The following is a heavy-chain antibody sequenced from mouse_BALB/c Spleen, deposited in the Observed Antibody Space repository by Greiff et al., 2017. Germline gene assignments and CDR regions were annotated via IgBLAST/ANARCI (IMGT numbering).Heavy chain of an antibody. CDR1: GFTFSSYA. CDR2: ISSGGSYT. Sequence: DVKLVESGGGLVKPGGSLKLSCAASGFTFSSYAMSWVRQSPEKRLEWVAEISSGGSYTYYPDTVTGRFTISRDNAKNTLYLEMSSLRSEDTAMYYCARGGNYYGSNGFAYWGQGTLVTVSA. D-gene: IGHD1-1*01. V-gene: IGHV5-9-4*01. J-gene: IGHJ3*01. CDR3: ARGGNYYGSNGFAY.